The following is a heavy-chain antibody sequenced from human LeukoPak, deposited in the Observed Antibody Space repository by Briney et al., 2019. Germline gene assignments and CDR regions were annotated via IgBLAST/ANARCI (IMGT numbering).Heavy chain of an antibody. D-gene: IGHD1-26*01. J-gene: IGHJ4*02. Sequence: HRASVKVSCKASGGTYSSYAISWVRQAPGQGLEWMGRIIPILGIANYAQKFQGRVTITADKSTSTAYMELSSLRSEDTAVYYCARSLWEPHYFDYWGQGTLVTVSS. CDR2: IIPILGIA. CDR3: ARSLWEPHYFDY. CDR1: GGTYSSYA. V-gene: IGHV1-69*04.